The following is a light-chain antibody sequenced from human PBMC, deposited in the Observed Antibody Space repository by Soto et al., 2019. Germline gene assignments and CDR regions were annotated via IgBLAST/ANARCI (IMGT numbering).Light chain of an antibody. CDR3: AAWDDSLNGVV. CDR2: NNN. Sequence: QSVLTQPPSASGTPGQRVTISCSGSSSNIGSNSVNWYQQFPGTAPKLLIYNNNQRPSGVPARSTGSKFGTSVSLAISGLQSEDEADYYCAAWDDSLNGVVIGGGTKLTVL. CDR1: SSNIGSNS. V-gene: IGLV1-44*01. J-gene: IGLJ2*01.